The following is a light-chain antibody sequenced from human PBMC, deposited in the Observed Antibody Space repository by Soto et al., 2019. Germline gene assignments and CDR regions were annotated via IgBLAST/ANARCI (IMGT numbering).Light chain of an antibody. CDR1: QSVLYSSNNKNY. CDR2: WAS. Sequence: DIVMTQSPDSLAVSLGERATINCKSSQSVLYSSNNKNYLGWNQQKPGQPPKLLIYWASTRDSGVPDRFSGSGSGTDFTLTINTLQAEDVAVYYCQQYYSTPRTFGQGTKVEIK. V-gene: IGKV4-1*01. CDR3: QQYYSTPRT. J-gene: IGKJ1*01.